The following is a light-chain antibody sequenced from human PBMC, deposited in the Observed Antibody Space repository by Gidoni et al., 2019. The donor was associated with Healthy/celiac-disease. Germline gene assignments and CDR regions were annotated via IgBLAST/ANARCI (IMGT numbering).Light chain of an antibody. CDR1: SSNIGAGYD. CDR3: QSFDSGLSGPVV. Sequence: QSVLTQPPSVSVAPGQRVTLSCTGASSNIGAGYDVHWYQQLPGSAPKLSIFGNNNRPSGVPDRFSSSKSGASASLAITGLQAEDEADYYCQSFDSGLSGPVVFGGGTKLTVL. V-gene: IGLV1-40*01. J-gene: IGLJ2*01. CDR2: GNN.